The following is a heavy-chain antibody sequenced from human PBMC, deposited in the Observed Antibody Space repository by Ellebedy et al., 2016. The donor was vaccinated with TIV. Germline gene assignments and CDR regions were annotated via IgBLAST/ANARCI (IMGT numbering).Heavy chain of an antibody. CDR3: AKLGGVLSWYADY. CDR1: GFTFGCCA. J-gene: IGHJ4*02. D-gene: IGHD6-13*01. V-gene: IGHV3-23*01. Sequence: PGGSLRLSCAASGFTFGCCAMSWVRQAPGKGLEWVSVISNGGDTTYADSVKGRFTISRDNSKNTLYLQMNSLRADDTAMYYCAKLGGVLSWYADYWGLGARVTVSS. CDR2: ISNGGDTT.